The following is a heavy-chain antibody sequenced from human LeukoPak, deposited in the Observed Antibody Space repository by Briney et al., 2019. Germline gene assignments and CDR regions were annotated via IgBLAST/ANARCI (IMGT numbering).Heavy chain of an antibody. V-gene: IGHV3-21*01. J-gene: IGHJ3*02. CDR2: ISSSSSYI. CDR3: ARVVCSSTSCPTGAFDI. Sequence: GGSLRLSCAASGFTFSSYSMNWVRQAPGKGLEWVSSISSSSSYIYYADSVKGRFTISRDNAKNSLYLQMNSLRAEDTAVYYCARVVCSSTSCPTGAFDIWGQGTMVTVSS. D-gene: IGHD2-2*01. CDR1: GFTFSSYS.